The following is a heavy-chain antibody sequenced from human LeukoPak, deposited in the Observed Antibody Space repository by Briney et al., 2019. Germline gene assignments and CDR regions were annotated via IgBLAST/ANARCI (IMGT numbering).Heavy chain of an antibody. J-gene: IGHJ6*03. CDR2: INPNSGGT. CDR1: GYTFTGYY. Sequence: ASVKVSCKASGYTFTGYYMHWVRQAPGQGLEWMGWINPNSGGTNYAQKFQGRVTMTRDTSISTGYMELSRLRSDDTAVYYCARDGDYYDSSGYFPMDVWGKGTTVTVSS. V-gene: IGHV1-2*02. CDR3: ARDGDYYDSSGYFPMDV. D-gene: IGHD3-22*01.